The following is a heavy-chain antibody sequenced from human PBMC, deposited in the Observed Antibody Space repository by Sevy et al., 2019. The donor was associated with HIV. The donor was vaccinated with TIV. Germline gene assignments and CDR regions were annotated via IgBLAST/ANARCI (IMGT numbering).Heavy chain of an antibody. J-gene: IGHJ5*02. Sequence: ASVQVSCKASGYTFTGYYMHWVRQAPGQGLEWMGWINPNSGGTNYAQKFQGRVTMTRDTSISTAYMELSRLRSDDTAVYYCASQGLYYDILTGYYSGNWFDPWGQGTLVTVSS. CDR3: ASQGLYYDILTGYYSGNWFDP. CDR2: INPNSGGT. CDR1: GYTFTGYY. V-gene: IGHV1-2*02. D-gene: IGHD3-9*01.